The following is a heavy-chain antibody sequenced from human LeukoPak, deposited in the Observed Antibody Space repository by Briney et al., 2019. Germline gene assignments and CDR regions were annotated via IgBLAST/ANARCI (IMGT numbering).Heavy chain of an antibody. V-gene: IGHV4-59*01. CDR2: IYYSGST. CDR1: GGSISSYY. CDR3: ARYRGYSYGLDY. D-gene: IGHD5-18*01. J-gene: IGHJ4*02. Sequence: PSETLSLTCTVSGGSISSYYWSWLRQPPGKGLEWIGYIYYSGSTNYNPSLKSRVTISVDTSKNQFSLKLSSVTAADTAVYYCARYRGYSYGLDYWGQGTLVTVSS.